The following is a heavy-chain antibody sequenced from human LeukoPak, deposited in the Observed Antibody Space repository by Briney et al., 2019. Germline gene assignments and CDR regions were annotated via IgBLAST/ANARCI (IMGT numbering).Heavy chain of an antibody. J-gene: IGHJ3*01. CDR2: LNSVGTT. CDR1: GFTVSSDY. D-gene: IGHD2-15*01. CDR3: ARAYSYAFHV. V-gene: IGHV3-66*01. Sequence: GVSLRLSCAASGFTVSSDYMTWVRQAPGKGLEWVSLLNSVGTTYYTDSVKGRFTISRDNSNNTLYLQMNSLRADDTALYYCARAYSYAFHVWGQGTMVTVSP.